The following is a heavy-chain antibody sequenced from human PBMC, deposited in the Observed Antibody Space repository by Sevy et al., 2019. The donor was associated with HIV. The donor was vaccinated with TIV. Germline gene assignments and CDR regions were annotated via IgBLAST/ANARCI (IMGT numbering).Heavy chain of an antibody. J-gene: IGHJ4*02. Sequence: SETLSLTCSVSGVSMTGYYWSWIRKPPGKGLEWIGYISYSGRTNYNPSFKSPVTISVDTSKSQFSLQLSSVTSADTAVYYCAGGDGHNRYWGQGTLVTVSS. V-gene: IGHV4-59*01. CDR3: AGGDGHNRY. D-gene: IGHD1-20*01. CDR2: ISYSGRT. CDR1: GVSMTGYY.